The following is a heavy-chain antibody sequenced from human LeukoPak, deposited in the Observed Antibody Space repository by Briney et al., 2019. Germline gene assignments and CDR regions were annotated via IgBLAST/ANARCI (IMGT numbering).Heavy chain of an antibody. CDR3: ARGLKTVTAAGTFDI. J-gene: IGHJ3*02. CDR1: GGTFSSYA. CDR2: IIPILGIA. D-gene: IGHD4-17*01. V-gene: IGHV1-69*04. Sequence: SVKVSCKASGGTFSSYAIGWVRQAPGQGLEWMGRIIPILGIANYAQKFQGRVTITADKSTSTAYMGLSSPRSEDTAVYYCARGLKTVTAAGTFDIWGQGTMVTVSS.